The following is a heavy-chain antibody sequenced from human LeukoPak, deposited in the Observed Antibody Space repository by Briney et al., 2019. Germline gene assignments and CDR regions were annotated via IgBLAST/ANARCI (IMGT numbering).Heavy chain of an antibody. Sequence: GGSLRLSCAASGFTFSSYAMHWVRQAPGKGLEWVAVISYDGSNKYYADSVKGRFTISRDNSKNTLYLQMNSLRAEDTAVYYCARGESVYSGYGSYFDYWGQGTLVTVSS. V-gene: IGHV3-30-3*01. CDR3: ARGESVYSGYGSYFDY. CDR2: ISYDGSNK. D-gene: IGHD5-12*01. CDR1: GFTFSSYA. J-gene: IGHJ4*02.